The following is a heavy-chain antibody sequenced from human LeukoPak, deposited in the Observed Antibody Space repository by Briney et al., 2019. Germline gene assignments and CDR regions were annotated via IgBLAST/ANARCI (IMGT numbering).Heavy chain of an antibody. V-gene: IGHV4-34*01. CDR3: ASGRWLQVFDY. D-gene: IGHD5-24*01. J-gene: IGHJ4*02. CDR1: GGSFRGYY. CDR2: INHSGST. Sequence: SETLSLSCAVYGGSFRGYYWSWIRQPPGKGLEWIGEINHSGSTNYNPSLKSRVTISVDTSKNQFSLKLSSVTAADTAVYYCASGRWLQVFDYWGQGTLVTVSS.